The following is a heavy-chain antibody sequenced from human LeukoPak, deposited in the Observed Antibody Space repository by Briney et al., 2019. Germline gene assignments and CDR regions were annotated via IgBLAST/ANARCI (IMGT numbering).Heavy chain of an antibody. V-gene: IGHV1-2*02. CDR2: INPNSGGT. D-gene: IGHD2-8*01. Sequence: GASVKASCKASGYTFTGYYMHWVRQAPGQGLEWMGWINPNSGGTNYAQKFQGRVTMTRDTSISTAYMELSRLRSDDTAVYYCARGGVALSYYGMDVWGQGTTVTVSS. J-gene: IGHJ6*02. CDR1: GYTFTGYY. CDR3: ARGGVALSYYGMDV.